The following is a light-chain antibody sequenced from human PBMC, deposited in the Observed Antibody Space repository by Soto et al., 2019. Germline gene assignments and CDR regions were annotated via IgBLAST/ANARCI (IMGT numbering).Light chain of an antibody. Sequence: QSALTQPPSASGSPGQSVTISCTGTSSDVGGYNYVSWYQQHPGKAPKLIIYEVSKWPSGVPDRFSGSKSGNTASLTVSGLQTEDEADYYCSSYAGSSGVVFGGGTKVTVL. CDR2: EVS. CDR1: SSDVGGYNY. V-gene: IGLV2-8*01. CDR3: SSYAGSSGVV. J-gene: IGLJ2*01.